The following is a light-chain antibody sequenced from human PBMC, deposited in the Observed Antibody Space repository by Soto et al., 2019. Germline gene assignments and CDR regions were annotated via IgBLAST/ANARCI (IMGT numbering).Light chain of an antibody. Sequence: QSALTQPAYVSGSPGQSITISCAGTSSDVGGYNYVSWYQQHPGKAPKLIIYEVSNRPSGVSNRFSGSKSGNTASLTISGLQAEDEADYYCNSYTSTHTGIFGGGTKLTVL. CDR3: NSYTSTHTGI. J-gene: IGLJ2*01. CDR2: EVS. CDR1: SSDVGGYNY. V-gene: IGLV2-14*01.